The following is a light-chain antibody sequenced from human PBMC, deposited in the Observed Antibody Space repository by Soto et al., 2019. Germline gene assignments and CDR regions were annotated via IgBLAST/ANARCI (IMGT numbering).Light chain of an antibody. CDR1: QDISIY. CDR3: QQYDNVPLT. J-gene: IGKJ4*01. V-gene: IGKV1-33*01. CDR2: DAS. Sequence: DIQMNQSPSSLSASVGDRVTITCQASQDISIYLNWYQQKPGKAPKLLIYDASNLETGVPSRFSGSGSGTDFTFTISSLHPEDTATYYCQQYDNVPLTFGGGTKVEIK.